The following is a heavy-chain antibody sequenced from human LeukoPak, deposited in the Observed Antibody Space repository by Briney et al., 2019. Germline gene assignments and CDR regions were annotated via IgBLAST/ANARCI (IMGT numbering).Heavy chain of an antibody. J-gene: IGHJ4*02. CDR3: ARGFGTRRNYYGSGSYSSLFDY. Sequence: PSETLSLTCAVHGGSFSDYDWTWIRQSPGKGLEWIGEISERGSTNYNPSLGSRITISLDTSKNQFSLKLSSVTAADTAVYYCARGFGTRRNYYGSGSYSSLFDYWGQGTLVTVSS. CDR2: ISERGST. V-gene: IGHV4-34*01. D-gene: IGHD3-10*01. CDR1: GGSFSDYD.